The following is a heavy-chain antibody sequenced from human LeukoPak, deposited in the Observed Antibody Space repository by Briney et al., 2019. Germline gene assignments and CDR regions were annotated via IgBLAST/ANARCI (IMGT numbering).Heavy chain of an antibody. J-gene: IGHJ3*02. CDR2: ISYDGSNK. D-gene: IGHD2-2*01. CDR3: ARSGVPAAYAFDI. V-gene: IGHV3-30*03. Sequence: PGGSLRLSCAASGFTFSSYGMHWVRQAPGKGLEWVAVISYDGSNKYYADSVKGRFTISRDNSKNTLYLQMNSLRAEDTAVYYCARSGVPAAYAFDIWGQGTMVTVSS. CDR1: GFTFSSYG.